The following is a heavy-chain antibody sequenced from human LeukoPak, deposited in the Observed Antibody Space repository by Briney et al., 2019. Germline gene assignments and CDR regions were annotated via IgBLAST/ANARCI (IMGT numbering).Heavy chain of an antibody. V-gene: IGHV3-74*01. CDR2: NKYDGTTT. CDR1: GFRLSGSW. CDR3: ARSDYFHN. D-gene: IGHD3-16*01. J-gene: IGHJ3*02. Sequence: GGSLRLSCEASGFRLSGSWMHCVRQAPGEGMMWVSQNKYDGTTTNYADSVRGRFTISRYDAKNTLYLHMNDLRAEDTAVYYCARSDYFHNWGQGTMVVVST.